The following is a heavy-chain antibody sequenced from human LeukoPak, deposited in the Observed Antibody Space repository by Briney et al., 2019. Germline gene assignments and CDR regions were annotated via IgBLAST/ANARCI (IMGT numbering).Heavy chain of an antibody. CDR3: GKDRVIAATGRFTGLFDY. CDR2: ISGSGGST. D-gene: IGHD6-13*01. V-gene: IGHV3-23*01. Sequence: GGSLRLSCAASGFTFSSYAMSWVRQAPGKGLEWVSAISGSGGSTYYADSAKGRFTISRDNSKNTLYLQMNSLRAEDTAVYYCGKDRVIAATGRFTGLFDYWGQGTLVTVSS. J-gene: IGHJ4*02. CDR1: GFTFSSYA.